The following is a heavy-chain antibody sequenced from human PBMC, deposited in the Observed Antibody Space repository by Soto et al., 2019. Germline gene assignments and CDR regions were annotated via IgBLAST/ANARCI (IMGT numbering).Heavy chain of an antibody. CDR2: INGDGSRT. J-gene: IGHJ4*02. D-gene: IGHD3-10*01. CDR1: GFTFGSYW. Sequence: EVQLVESGGGSVQTGGSLRISCAASGFTFGSYWMDWVRQAPGKGLVWVSRINGDGSRTTYADSVKGRCTISRDNAQNTLYLQMSSLRADDTALYYCSRETLWFGESPKSGGQGTLVTVSS. CDR3: SRETLWFGESPKS. V-gene: IGHV3-74*03.